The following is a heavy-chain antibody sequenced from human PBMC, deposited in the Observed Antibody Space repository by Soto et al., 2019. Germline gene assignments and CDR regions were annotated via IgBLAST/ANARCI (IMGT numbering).Heavy chain of an antibody. V-gene: IGHV4-59*01. CDR3: ARAYGYYFDY. J-gene: IGHJ4*02. D-gene: IGHD3-10*01. CDR2: ISFSGTT. Sequence: SETLSLTCTVSGHSIADSYCSWIRQSPGKRLEWIGYISFSGTTNYNPSLKSRVTMSVDTSKNEVSLKLSSVTAADTAVYYCARAYGYYFDYWGQGTLVTVS. CDR1: GHSIADSY.